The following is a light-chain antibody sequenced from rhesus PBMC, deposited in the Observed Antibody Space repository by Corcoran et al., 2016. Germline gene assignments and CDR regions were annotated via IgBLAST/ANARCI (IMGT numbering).Light chain of an antibody. CDR1: QGISSW. CDR3: QQYSSRPPT. CDR2: KAS. V-gene: IGKV1-22*01. J-gene: IGKJ1*01. Sequence: DIQMTQSPSSLSASVGDTVTITCRASQGISSWLAWYQQKPGKAPKLLTYKASSLQSGVPSRFSGSGSGTDFTLNISSLQSEDVATYYCQQYSSRPPTFGQGTKVEIK.